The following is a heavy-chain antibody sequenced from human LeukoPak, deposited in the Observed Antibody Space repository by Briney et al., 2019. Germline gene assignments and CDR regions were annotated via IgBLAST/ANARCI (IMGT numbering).Heavy chain of an antibody. V-gene: IGHV4-34*01. Sequence: SETLSLTCAVYGGSFSGYYWSWIRQPPGKGLEWIGEINHSGSTNYNPSLKSRVTISVDTSKNQFSLKLSSVTAADTAVYYCARGYGGKDYWGQGTLATVSS. CDR3: ARGYGGKDY. CDR1: GGSFSGYY. D-gene: IGHD4-23*01. CDR2: INHSGST. J-gene: IGHJ4*02.